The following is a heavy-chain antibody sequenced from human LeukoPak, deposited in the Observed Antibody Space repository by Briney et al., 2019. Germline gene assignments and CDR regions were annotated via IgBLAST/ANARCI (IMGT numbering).Heavy chain of an antibody. D-gene: IGHD3-22*01. J-gene: IGHJ4*02. CDR1: EFTFSIYA. V-gene: IGHV3-23*01. Sequence: GGSLGLSCAASEFTFSIYAMSWVRQAPGRGMEWVASITSTGESTWYAGSVKGRFTISRDNSKYTVYLQMNSLRAEDTAIYYCAKDRPNYFGTNGHYYRRDGDFWGQGTLVTVSS. CDR2: ITSTGEST. CDR3: AKDRPNYFGTNGHYYRRDGDF.